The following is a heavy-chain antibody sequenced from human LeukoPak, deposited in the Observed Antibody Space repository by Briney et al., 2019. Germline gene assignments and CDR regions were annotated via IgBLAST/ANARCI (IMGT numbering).Heavy chain of an antibody. J-gene: IGHJ5*02. D-gene: IGHD2-15*01. CDR3: ARVPFGCSGGSCYSRRFDP. CDR1: GGSISSYY. CDR2: IYYSGST. V-gene: IGHV4-59*01. Sequence: SETLSLTCTVSGGSISSYYWSWIRQPPGKGLEWIGYIYYSGSTNYNPSLKSRVTISVDTSKNQFSLKLSSVTAADTAVYYCARVPFGCSGGSCYSRRFDPWGQGTLVTVSS.